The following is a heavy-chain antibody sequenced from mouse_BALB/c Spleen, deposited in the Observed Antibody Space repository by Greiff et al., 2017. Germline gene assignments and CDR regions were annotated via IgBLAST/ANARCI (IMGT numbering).Heavy chain of an antibody. Sequence: EVQLQQSGPELGKPGASVKISCKASGYSFTGYNMYWVKQSHRKSLEWIGYIDPYNGGTSYNQKSKGKATLTVDKSSSTAYMHLNSLTSEDSAIYYCARGIYDYGAYSFDYWGQGTTLTVSS. V-gene: IGHV1S135*01. CDR1: GYSFTGYN. CDR2: IDPYNGGT. D-gene: IGHD2-4*01. J-gene: IGHJ2*01. CDR3: ARGIYDYGAYSFDY.